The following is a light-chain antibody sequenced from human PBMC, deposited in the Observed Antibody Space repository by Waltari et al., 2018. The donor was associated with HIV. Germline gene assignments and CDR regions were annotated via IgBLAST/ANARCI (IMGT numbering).Light chain of an antibody. J-gene: IGLJ3*02. V-gene: IGLV6-57*02. CDR1: SGSISSNY. Sequence: NFMLTQPHSVSESPGKTVTISCTGSSGSISSNYVQWYQQRPDSAPTTVIYEHNQRPSGVPDRFSGSIDSSSNSASLTISGLKTEDEADYYCQSYDSITWVFGGGTKLTVL. CDR2: EHN. CDR3: QSYDSITWV.